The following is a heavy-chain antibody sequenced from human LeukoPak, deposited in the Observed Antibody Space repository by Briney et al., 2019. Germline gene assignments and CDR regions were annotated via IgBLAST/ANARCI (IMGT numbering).Heavy chain of an antibody. J-gene: IGHJ6*03. CDR3: ARRSGIAAQGIYYYYYYMDV. CDR1: GYTFTGYY. CDR2: INPNSGGT. D-gene: IGHD6-13*01. V-gene: IGHV1-2*02. Sequence: ASVKVSCKASGYTFTGYYMHWVRQAPGQGLEWMGWINPNSGGTNYAQKFQGRVTMTRDTSISKAYMELRSLRSDDTAVYYCARRSGIAAQGIYYYYYYMDVWGKGTTVTVSS.